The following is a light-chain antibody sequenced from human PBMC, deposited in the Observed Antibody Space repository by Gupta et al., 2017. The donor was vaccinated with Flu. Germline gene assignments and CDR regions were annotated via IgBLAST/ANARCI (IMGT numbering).Light chain of an antibody. CDR3: AAWDDSLTGHYV. CDR2: GNS. Sequence: QSVLAQPPSASGTPGQRVSIPCSGSSSNIGSNAVNWYLQVPETAPRLLIYGNSQRPSGVPARFSGSKSGTSASLAISGLQSEDEATYYCAAWDDSLTGHYVFGSGTAVTVL. V-gene: IGLV1-44*01. J-gene: IGLJ1*01. CDR1: SSNIGSNA.